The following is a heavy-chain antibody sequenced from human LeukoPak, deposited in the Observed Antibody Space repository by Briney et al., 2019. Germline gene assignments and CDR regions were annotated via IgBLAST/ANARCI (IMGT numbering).Heavy chain of an antibody. Sequence: SETLSPTCTVSGGSISSSSYYWGWIRQPPGKGLEWIGSIYYSGSTYYNPSLKSRVTISVDTSKNQFSLKLSSVTAADTAVYYCARHGAAAGTDYWGQGTLVTVSS. CDR3: ARHGAAAGTDY. V-gene: IGHV4-39*01. CDR1: GGSISSSSYY. J-gene: IGHJ4*02. CDR2: IYYSGST. D-gene: IGHD6-13*01.